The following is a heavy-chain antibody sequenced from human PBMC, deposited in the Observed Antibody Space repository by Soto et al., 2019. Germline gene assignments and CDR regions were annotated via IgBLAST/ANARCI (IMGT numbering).Heavy chain of an antibody. CDR2: INHSGST. Sequence: QVQLQQWGAGLLKPSETLSLTCAVYGGSFSGYYWSWIRQPPGKGLEWIGEINHSGSTNYNPSLKSRVTISVDPSKNQFSLKLSSVTAADTAVYYCARDAAAGTLRWGQGTLVTVSS. D-gene: IGHD6-13*01. CDR3: ARDAAAGTLR. V-gene: IGHV4-34*01. J-gene: IGHJ4*02. CDR1: GGSFSGYY.